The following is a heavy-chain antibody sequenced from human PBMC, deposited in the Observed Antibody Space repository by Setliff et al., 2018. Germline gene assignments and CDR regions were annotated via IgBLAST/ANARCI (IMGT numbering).Heavy chain of an antibody. D-gene: IGHD3-10*01. CDR2: ISGSGNTK. Sequence: GSLILSCVGSGFTFSNYIMTWVRQTPGKGLEWISYISGSGNTKKYADFAEGRFTISRDDAKTSVHLQMNSLRAEDTGVYYCARRVPGITKVRGVIQDPVGLDYWGQGTLVTVSS. CDR3: ARRVPGITKVRGVIQDPVGLDY. CDR1: GFTFSNYI. J-gene: IGHJ4*02. V-gene: IGHV3-48*04.